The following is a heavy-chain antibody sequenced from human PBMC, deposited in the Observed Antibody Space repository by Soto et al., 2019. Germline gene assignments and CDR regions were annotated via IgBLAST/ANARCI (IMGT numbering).Heavy chain of an antibody. V-gene: IGHV3-48*02. CDR2: ISSSSSTI. J-gene: IGHJ6*02. D-gene: IGHD3-3*01. Sequence: PGGSLRLSCAASGFTFSSYSMNWVRQAPGKGLEWVSYISSSSSTIYYADSVKGRFTISRDNAKNSLYLQMNSLRDEDTAVYYCARDAIETYYDFWRVPYYGMDVWGQGTTVTVSS. CDR1: GFTFSSYS. CDR3: ARDAIETYYDFWRVPYYGMDV.